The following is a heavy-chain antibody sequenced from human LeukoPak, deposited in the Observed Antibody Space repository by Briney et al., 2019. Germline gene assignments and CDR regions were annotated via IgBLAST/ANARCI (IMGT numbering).Heavy chain of an antibody. CDR3: AKDRYSSSGSLVT. D-gene: IGHD6-6*01. V-gene: IGHV3-9*03. Sequence: GGSLRLSCAASGFTFDDYAMHWVRQAPGKGLEGVSGISWNSGSRGYAEAVKGRFTISRDNAKNSLYLQMNSLRAEDMALYYCAKDRYSSSGSLVTWGQGTLVTVSS. CDR1: GFTFDDYA. J-gene: IGHJ5*02. CDR2: ISWNSGSR.